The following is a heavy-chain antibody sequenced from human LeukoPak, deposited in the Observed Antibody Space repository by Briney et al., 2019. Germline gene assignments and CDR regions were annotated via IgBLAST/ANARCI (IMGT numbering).Heavy chain of an antibody. D-gene: IGHD1-26*01. CDR1: GFTVSRNY. J-gene: IGHJ6*02. CDR2: IYSGGST. Sequence: GGSLRLSCAASGFTVSRNYMSWVRQAPGKGLEWGSVIYSGGSTYYADSVKGRFTISRDNSKNTLYLQMNSLRAEDTAVYYCASPRGGSPYYYGMDVWGQGTTVTVSS. V-gene: IGHV3-66*01. CDR3: ASPRGGSPYYYGMDV.